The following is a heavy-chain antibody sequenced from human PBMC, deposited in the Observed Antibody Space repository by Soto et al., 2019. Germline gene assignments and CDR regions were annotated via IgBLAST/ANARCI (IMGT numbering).Heavy chain of an antibody. CDR1: GFTVSSNY. CDR2: LYAGGRA. D-gene: IGHD6-6*01. J-gene: IGHJ4*01. V-gene: IGHV3-66*01. Sequence: EVQLVESGGGLVQPGGSLRLSCAASGFTVSSNYMTWVRQAPGKGLQWVSILYAGGRAYHADSVKGRFTISSDNSKNTPYLQMDSLRAEDTAMYYCARGNSSPFDYWGHGTLVTVSS. CDR3: ARGNSSPFDY.